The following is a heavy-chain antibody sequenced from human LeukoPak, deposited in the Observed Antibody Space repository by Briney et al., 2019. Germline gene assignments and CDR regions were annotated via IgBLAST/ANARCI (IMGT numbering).Heavy chain of an antibody. D-gene: IGHD3-10*01. CDR3: ARDPVPYYYGSGTPS. V-gene: IGHV4-59*12. CDR1: GGSIGSYY. CDR2: IYYSGST. Sequence: SETLSLTCTVSGGSIGSYYWSWIRQPPGKGLEWIGYIYYSGSTNYNPSLKSRVTISVDTSKNQFSLKLSSVTAADTAVYYCARDPVPYYYGSGTPSWGQGTLVTVSS. J-gene: IGHJ5*02.